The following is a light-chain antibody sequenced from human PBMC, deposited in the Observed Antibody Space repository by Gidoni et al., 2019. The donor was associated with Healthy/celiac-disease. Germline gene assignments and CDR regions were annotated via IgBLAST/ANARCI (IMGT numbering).Light chain of an antibody. V-gene: IGKV3-15*01. CDR1: QSVSSN. CDR3: QQYNNWPPGT. Sequence: EIVMTQSPATLSVSPGERATLSCRASQSVSSNLAWYQPKPGQAPRLLSYGASTRATGIPARFSGSGSGTEFTLTISSLQSEDFAVYYCQQYNNWPPGTFXQXTKVEIK. CDR2: GAS. J-gene: IGKJ1*01.